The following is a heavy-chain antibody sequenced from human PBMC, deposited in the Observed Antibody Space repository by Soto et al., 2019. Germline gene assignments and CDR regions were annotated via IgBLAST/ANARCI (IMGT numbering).Heavy chain of an antibody. CDR1: GYTFTSYG. D-gene: IGHD6-13*01. V-gene: IGHV1-18*01. CDR3: AGDKIFRIAAAGQFDY. J-gene: IGHJ4*02. CDR2: ISAYNGNT. Sequence: QVQLVQSGAEVKKPGASVKVSCKASGYTFTSYGISWVRQAPGQGLEWMGWISAYNGNTNYAQKLQGRVTMTTDTSTSTAYMELRSLRSDDTAVYYCAGDKIFRIAAAGQFDYWGQGTLVTVSS.